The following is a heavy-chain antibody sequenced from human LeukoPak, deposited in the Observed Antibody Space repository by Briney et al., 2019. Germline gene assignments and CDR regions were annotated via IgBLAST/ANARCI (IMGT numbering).Heavy chain of an antibody. CDR2: IYYSGST. V-gene: IGHV4-31*03. CDR3: ARSGRVDIVASLDY. J-gene: IGHJ4*02. Sequence: TSETLSLTCTVSGGSISSGVYYWSWIRQHPGKGLEWIGYIYYSGSTYYNPSLKSRVTISVDTSKNQFSLKLSSVTAADTAVYYCARSGRVDIVASLDYWGQGTLVTVSS. D-gene: IGHD5-12*01. CDR1: GGSISSGVYY.